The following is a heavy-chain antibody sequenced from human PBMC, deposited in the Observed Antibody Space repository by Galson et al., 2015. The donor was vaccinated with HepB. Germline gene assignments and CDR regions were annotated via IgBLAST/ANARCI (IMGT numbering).Heavy chain of an antibody. J-gene: IGHJ4*02. CDR2: FDPEDGET. V-gene: IGHV1-24*01. CDR3: ATDKHCSSTSCYETPHFDY. Sequence: SVKVSCKVSGYTLTELSMHWVRQAPGKGLEWMGGFDPEDGETIYAQKFQGRVTMTEDTSTDTAYMELSSLRSEDTAVYYCATDKHCSSTSCYETPHFDYWGQGTLVTVSS. CDR1: GYTLTELS. D-gene: IGHD2-2*01.